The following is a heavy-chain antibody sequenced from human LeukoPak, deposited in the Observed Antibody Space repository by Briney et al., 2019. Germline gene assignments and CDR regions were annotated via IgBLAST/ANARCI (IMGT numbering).Heavy chain of an antibody. J-gene: IGHJ4*02. V-gene: IGHV3-23*01. D-gene: IGHD6-13*01. CDR1: GFTFSSFA. CDR3: ARSLPYGTTWYGRSDF. Sequence: GGSLRLSCAASGFTFSSFAMSWVRQAPGKGLEWVSIIGAGGSKTYYADSVKGRFTISRDNAMNSLYLQMNSLRAEDTAIYYCARSLPYGTTWYGRSDFWGQGTLVTVSS. CDR2: IGAGGSKT.